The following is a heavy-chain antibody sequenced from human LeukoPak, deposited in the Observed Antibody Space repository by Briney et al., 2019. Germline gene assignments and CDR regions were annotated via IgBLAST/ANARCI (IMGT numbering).Heavy chain of an antibody. Sequence: GGSLRLSCAASGFTFSSYDMHWVRQATGKGLEWVSAIGTAGDTYYPGSVKGRFTISRDNSKNTLYLQMNSLRAEDTAVYYCATPPIGYCSSTSCFDYWGQGTLVTVSS. D-gene: IGHD2-2*01. CDR2: IGTAGDT. CDR1: GFTFSSYD. V-gene: IGHV3-13*01. CDR3: ATPPIGYCSSTSCFDY. J-gene: IGHJ4*02.